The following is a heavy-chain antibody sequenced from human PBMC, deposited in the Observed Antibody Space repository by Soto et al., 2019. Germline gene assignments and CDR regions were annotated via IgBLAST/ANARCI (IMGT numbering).Heavy chain of an antibody. CDR2: IWYDGSNK. V-gene: IGHV3-33*01. J-gene: IGHJ4*02. Sequence: PGGSLRLSCAASGFTFSSYGMHWVRQAPGKGLEWVAVIWYDGSNKYYADSVKGRFTISRDNSKNTLYLQMNSLRAEDTAVYYCARDKASIAVAGFFDYWGQGTLVTVSS. CDR1: GFTFSSYG. D-gene: IGHD6-19*01. CDR3: ARDKASIAVAGFFDY.